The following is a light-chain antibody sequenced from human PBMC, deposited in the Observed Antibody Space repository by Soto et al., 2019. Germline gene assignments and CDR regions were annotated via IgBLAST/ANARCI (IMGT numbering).Light chain of an antibody. CDR2: DAS. J-gene: IGKJ1*01. Sequence: EVVLTQSPDTLSLPPGERATLSCRASQSISSYLAWYQQKPGQAPRLLIYDASSRATGIPASFSGSRSGRDFTLTISSLESEDFAVYYCQQLTDLHPEWAVGQVTK. CDR1: QSISSY. CDR3: QQLTDLHPEWA. V-gene: IGKV3-11*02.